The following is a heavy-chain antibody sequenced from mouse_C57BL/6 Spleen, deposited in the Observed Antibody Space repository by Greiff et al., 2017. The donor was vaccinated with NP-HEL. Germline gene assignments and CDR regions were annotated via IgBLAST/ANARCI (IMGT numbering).Heavy chain of an antibody. D-gene: IGHD2-4*01. Sequence: VQLQQSVAELVRPGASVKLSCTASGYNIKNTYMHWVKQRPEQGLEWIGRIDPANGNTNYDPKFQGKATITADTSANTAFLQLSSLTSEDTASYYCARYRDYGEAMDDWGQGTSVTVSS. CDR3: ARYRDYGEAMDD. CDR2: IDPANGNT. CDR1: GYNIKNTY. J-gene: IGHJ4*01. V-gene: IGHV14-3*01.